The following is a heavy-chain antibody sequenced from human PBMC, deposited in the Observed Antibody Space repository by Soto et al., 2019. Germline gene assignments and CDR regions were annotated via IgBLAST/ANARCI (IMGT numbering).Heavy chain of an antibody. V-gene: IGHV4-34*01. D-gene: IGHD2-15*01. CDR2: INHSGST. CDR1: GGSFSGYY. CDR3: ARHTPAISISDH. Sequence: SETLSLTCAVYGGSFSGYYWSWIRQPPGKGLEWIGEINHSGSTNYNPSLKSRVTISVDTSKNQFSLKLTSVTAADTAVYYCARHTPAISISDHWGQGTLVTVSS. J-gene: IGHJ4*02.